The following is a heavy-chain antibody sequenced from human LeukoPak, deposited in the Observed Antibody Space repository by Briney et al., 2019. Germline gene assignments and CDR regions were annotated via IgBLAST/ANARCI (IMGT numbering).Heavy chain of an antibody. D-gene: IGHD6-13*01. V-gene: IGHV1-18*01. CDR2: ISACNGNT. Sequence: ASVKVSCKASGYTFTSYGISWVRQAPGQGLEWMGGISACNGNTNYAQKLQGRVTMTTDTSMSTAYMALRGLRSDDTAVYYCTRGRGYSSSWYNYWGQGTLVTVSS. J-gene: IGHJ4*02. CDR3: TRGRGYSSSWYNY. CDR1: GYTFTSYG.